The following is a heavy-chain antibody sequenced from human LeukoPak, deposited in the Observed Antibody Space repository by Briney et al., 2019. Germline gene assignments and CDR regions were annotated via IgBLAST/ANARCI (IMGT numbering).Heavy chain of an antibody. Sequence: SSETLSLTCSVSGGSISNYYWNWIRQTPGKGLEWIGYIYHSGSTYYNPSLKSRVTISLDTSKKQFSLKLSSVTAADTAVYFCARDSVNCSTTSCSDYLDYWGQGTLVTVSS. J-gene: IGHJ4*02. D-gene: IGHD2-2*01. CDR2: IYHSGST. V-gene: IGHV4-59*01. CDR3: ARDSVNCSTTSCSDYLDY. CDR1: GGSISNYY.